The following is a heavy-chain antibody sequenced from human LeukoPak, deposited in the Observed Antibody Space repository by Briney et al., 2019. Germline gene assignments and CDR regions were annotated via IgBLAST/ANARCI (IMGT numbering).Heavy chain of an antibody. D-gene: IGHD3-10*01. J-gene: IGHJ4*02. V-gene: IGHV3-23*01. CDR2: ISGSGAST. Sequence: GGSLRLSCAASGFTFSTYAMSWVRQAPGKGLEWVSAISGSGASTYYADSVKGRFTISRDNSKNTLYVQMNSLRAEDTAVYYCAKDRGWFGGSLANFDSWGQGTLVTVSS. CDR3: AKDRGWFGGSLANFDS. CDR1: GFTFSTYA.